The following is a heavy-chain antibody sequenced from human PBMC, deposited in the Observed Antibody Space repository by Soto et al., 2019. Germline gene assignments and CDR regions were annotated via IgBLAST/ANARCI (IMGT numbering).Heavy chain of an antibody. Sequence: GGSLRLSCAASGFTFSSYGMHWVRQAPGKGLEWVAVISYDGSNKYYADSVKGRFTISRDNSKNTLYLQMNSLRAEDTAVYYCAKDWEGEYQLVEYFQHWGQGTLVTVSS. D-gene: IGHD2-2*01. CDR1: GFTFSSYG. CDR3: AKDWEGEYQLVEYFQH. V-gene: IGHV3-30*18. CDR2: ISYDGSNK. J-gene: IGHJ1*01.